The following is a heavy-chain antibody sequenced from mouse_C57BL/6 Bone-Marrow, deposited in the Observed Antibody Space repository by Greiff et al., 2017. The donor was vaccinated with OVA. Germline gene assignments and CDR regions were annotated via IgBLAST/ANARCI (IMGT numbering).Heavy chain of an antibody. CDR2: IYPSDSTT. CDR3: ARSDYYGKNYRDY. CDR1: GYTFTSYW. V-gene: IGHV1-61*01. D-gene: IGHD1-1*01. Sequence: QVQLLQSGAELVRPGSSVKLSCKASGYTFTSYWMDWVKQRPGQGLEWIGDIYPSDSTTYYSQTFKDKATMTVDKSSSTAYMQLSSLTSEDSAVYYCARSDYYGKNYRDYWGQGTTLTVSS. J-gene: IGHJ2*01.